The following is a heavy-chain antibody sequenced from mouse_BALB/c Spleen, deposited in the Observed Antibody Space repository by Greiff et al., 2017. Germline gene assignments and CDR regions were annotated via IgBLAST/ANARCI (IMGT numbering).Heavy chain of an antibody. J-gene: IGHJ2*01. D-gene: IGHD1-2*01. CDR1: GYSITSDYA. CDR2: ISYSGST. CDR3: ARGGFRRTALDY. Sequence: EVQLQQSGPGLVKPSQSLSLTFTVTGYSITSDYAWNWIRQFPGNKLEWMGYISYSGSTSYNPSLKSRISITRDTSKNQFFLQLNSVTTEDTATYYCARGGFRRTALDYWGQGTTLTVSS. V-gene: IGHV3-2*02.